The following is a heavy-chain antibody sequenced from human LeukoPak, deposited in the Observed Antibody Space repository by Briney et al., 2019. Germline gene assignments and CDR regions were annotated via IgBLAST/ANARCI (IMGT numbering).Heavy chain of an antibody. CDR2: TYHSGRS. CDR1: GASISSADHY. CDR3: ARVLLWRFDP. J-gene: IGHJ5*02. Sequence: SETLSLTCTVSGASISSADHYYNWIRQAPGKGLEWIGYTYHSGRSYYNPSLKSRATISVDTSQNQFSLKLSSVTAADTAVYYCARVLLWRFDPWGQGTLVTVSS. D-gene: IGHD3-16*01. V-gene: IGHV4-30-4*08.